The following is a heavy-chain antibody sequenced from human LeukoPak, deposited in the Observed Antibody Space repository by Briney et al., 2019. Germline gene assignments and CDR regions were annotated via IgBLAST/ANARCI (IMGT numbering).Heavy chain of an antibody. D-gene: IGHD5-18*01. CDR1: GFSFSSYV. J-gene: IGHJ4*02. CDR3: AKGIELWLTYFDH. V-gene: IGHV3-23*01. CDR2: NSGNGGST. Sequence: GGPLRLSCVASGFSFSSYVMNWVRKAPGTGLEWVSANSGNGGSTYYPDSVKGRCTISRDNSKNTLSLQMNSLRAEDTAVYYCAKGIELWLTYFDHWGQETLVTAST.